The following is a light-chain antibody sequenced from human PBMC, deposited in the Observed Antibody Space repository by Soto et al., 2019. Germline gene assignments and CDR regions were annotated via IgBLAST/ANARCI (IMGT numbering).Light chain of an antibody. J-gene: IGLJ1*01. CDR1: SSDVGSYNL. V-gene: IGLV2-23*01. Sequence: QSAMAQPASRAWFPGQSITISCTGTSSDVGSYNLVSWYQQHPGKAPKLMIYEGSKRPSGVSNRFSGSKSGNTASLTISGLLAEDEADYYCCSYAGSSTPYVFGTGTKVTVL. CDR2: EGS. CDR3: CSYAGSSTPYV.